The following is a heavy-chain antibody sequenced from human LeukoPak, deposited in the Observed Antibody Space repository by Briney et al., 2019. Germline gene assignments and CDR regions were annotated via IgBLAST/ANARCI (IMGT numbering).Heavy chain of an antibody. CDR2: ISSSGGNT. V-gene: IGHV3-23*01. CDR1: GFTFISHG. D-gene: IGHD2-15*01. J-gene: IGHJ4*02. Sequence: GSLRLSCAASGFTFISHGMSWVRQAPGKGLEWVSAISSSGGNTYYADSVKGRFTISRDNSKNTLYLQMNSLRGEDTAVYYCAKDWGAYCSGGSCYGDFDYWGQGTLVTVSS. CDR3: AKDWGAYCSGGSCYGDFDY.